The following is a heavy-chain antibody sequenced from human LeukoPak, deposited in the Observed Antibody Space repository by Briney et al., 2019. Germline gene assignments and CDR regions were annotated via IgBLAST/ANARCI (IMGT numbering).Heavy chain of an antibody. CDR2: ISSSGSTI. CDR3: ARDRYSSSWSKYYGMDV. J-gene: IGHJ6*02. Sequence: PGGSLRLSCAASGFTFSSYEMNWVRRAPGKGLEWVSYISSSGSTIYYADSVKGRFTISRDNAKNSLYLQMNSLRAEDTAVYYCARDRYSSSWSKYYGMDVWGQGTTVTVSS. CDR1: GFTFSSYE. D-gene: IGHD6-13*01. V-gene: IGHV3-48*03.